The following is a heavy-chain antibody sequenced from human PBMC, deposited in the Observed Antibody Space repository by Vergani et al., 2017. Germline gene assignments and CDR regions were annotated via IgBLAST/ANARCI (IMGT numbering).Heavy chain of an antibody. Sequence: QVQLQESGPGLVKPSETLSLTCTVSGGSVSSGSYYWSWIRQPPGKGLEWIGEINHSGSTNYNPSLKSRVTISVDTSKNQFSLKLSSVTAADTAVYYCAGPGYSSGWRPRDYYYYMDVWGKGTTVTVSS. CDR2: INHSGST. CDR3: AGPGYSSGWRPRDYYYYMDV. J-gene: IGHJ6*03. D-gene: IGHD6-19*01. CDR1: GGSVSSGSYY. V-gene: IGHV4-61*01.